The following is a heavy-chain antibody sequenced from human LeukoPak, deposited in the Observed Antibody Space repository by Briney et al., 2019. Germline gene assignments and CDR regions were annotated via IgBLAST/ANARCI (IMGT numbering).Heavy chain of an antibody. CDR1: GESFSGYY. CDR2: INHSGIT. CDR3: ARVDTAMVITF. J-gene: IGHJ4*02. Sequence: SETLSLTCVVYGESFSGYYWSWIRQPPGKGLEWIGEINHSGITKYSPSLKSRVTISVDTSKNQFSLKLSSVTAADTAVYYCARVDTAMVITFWGQGTLVTVSS. V-gene: IGHV4-34*01. D-gene: IGHD5-18*01.